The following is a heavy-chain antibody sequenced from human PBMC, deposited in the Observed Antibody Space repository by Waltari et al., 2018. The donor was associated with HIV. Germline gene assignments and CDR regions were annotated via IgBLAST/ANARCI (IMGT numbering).Heavy chain of an antibody. V-gene: IGHV3-30*01. CDR3: ARGRGGSYYYFDY. D-gene: IGHD1-1*01. J-gene: IGHJ4*02. Sequence: QVQLVESGGGVVQPGRSLRLSCVASEFTFGNYAIHWVRQAPGKGLEWVAVISYDATNKYYADSVKGRFTISRDNSKNTLFLQMNSLRVDDTAVYYCARGRGGSYYYFDYWGRGTLVTISS. CDR1: EFTFGNYA. CDR2: ISYDATNK.